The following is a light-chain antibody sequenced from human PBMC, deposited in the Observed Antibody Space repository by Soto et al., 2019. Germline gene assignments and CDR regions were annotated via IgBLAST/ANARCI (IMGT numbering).Light chain of an antibody. CDR3: CSYGCGSTLDV. CDR2: DVS. V-gene: IGLV2-14*03. Sequence: QSALTQPASLSGSPGQSITISCTGTSSDVGGYNSVSWYQQHPGKAPKVIIFDVSSRPSGVSSRFSGSKSGNTASLTISGLQAEDEADYYCCSYGCGSTLDVFGAGTKLTVL. CDR1: SSDVGGYNS. J-gene: IGLJ1*01.